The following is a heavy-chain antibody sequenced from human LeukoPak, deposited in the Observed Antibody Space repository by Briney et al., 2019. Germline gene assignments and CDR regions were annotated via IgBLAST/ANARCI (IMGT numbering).Heavy chain of an antibody. J-gene: IGHJ5*02. V-gene: IGHV1-46*01. CDR3: ARDVGGGYDCNSHWFDP. CDR2: INPSGGST. Sequence: ASVKVSCKASGYTFTSYYMHWVRHAPGQGLEWMGIINPSGGSTTYAQKFQGRVTMTRDMSTSTVYMELSSLRSEDTAVYYCARDVGGGYDCNSHWFDPWGQGTLVTVSS. D-gene: IGHD5-12*01. CDR1: GYTFTSYY.